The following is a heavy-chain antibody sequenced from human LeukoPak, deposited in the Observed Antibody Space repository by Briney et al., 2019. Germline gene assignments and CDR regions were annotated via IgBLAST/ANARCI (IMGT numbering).Heavy chain of an antibody. V-gene: IGHV3-21*01. D-gene: IGHD5-12*01. CDR1: GFTFSSYS. Sequence: GGSLRLSCAASGFTFSSYSMNWVRQAPGKGLEWVSSISSSSSSYIYYADSVKGRFTISRDNAKNSLYLQMNSLRAEDTAVYYCARDPPTRWLRQPYFDYWGQGTLVTVSS. CDR3: ARDPPTRWLRQPYFDY. CDR2: ISSSSSSYI. J-gene: IGHJ4*02.